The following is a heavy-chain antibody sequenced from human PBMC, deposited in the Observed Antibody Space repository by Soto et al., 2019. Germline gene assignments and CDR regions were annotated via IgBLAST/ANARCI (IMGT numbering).Heavy chain of an antibody. CDR3: ARRESQGPIDY. Sequence: QVQLQESGPGLVKPSDTLSLTCAVSGYSISSSNWWGWIRQPPGKGLEWIGYIYYSGTTYYNPSLKSRVTMSLDTSKNQFALQLTSVTAVDTAVYSCARRESQGPIDYWGQGTLVTVSS. CDR1: GYSISSSNW. CDR2: IYYSGTT. D-gene: IGHD1-26*01. J-gene: IGHJ4*02. V-gene: IGHV4-28*01.